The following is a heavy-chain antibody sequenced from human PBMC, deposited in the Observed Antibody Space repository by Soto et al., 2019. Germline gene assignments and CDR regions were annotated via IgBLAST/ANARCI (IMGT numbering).Heavy chain of an antibody. J-gene: IGHJ6*03. D-gene: IGHD2-21*02. V-gene: IGHV3-23*01. CDR2: ISGSGGNT. CDR1: GFTFSRYA. CDR3: AKDGTEMTYYYDYMDV. Sequence: PGGSLRLSCSSSGFTFSRYAMTLVRQAPGKGLELVSVISGSGGNTKYADSVKGRFTISRDNSKNTLYLQMNSLRAEDTAVYYCAKDGTEMTYYYDYMDVWGKGTTVTVSS.